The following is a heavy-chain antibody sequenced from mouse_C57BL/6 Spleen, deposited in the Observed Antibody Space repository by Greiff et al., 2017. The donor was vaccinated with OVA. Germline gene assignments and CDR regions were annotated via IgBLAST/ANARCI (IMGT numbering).Heavy chain of an antibody. D-gene: IGHD2-2*01. J-gene: IGHJ1*03. V-gene: IGHV3-6*01. Sequence: DVQLQESGPGLVKPSQSLSLTCSVTGYSITSGYYWNWIRQFPGNKLEWMGYISYDGSNNYNPSLKNRISITRDTSKNQFFLKLNSVTTEDTATYYCARDPGMVTGPLYWYFDVWGTGTTVTVSS. CDR1: GYSITSGYY. CDR3: ARDPGMVTGPLYWYFDV. CDR2: ISYDGSN.